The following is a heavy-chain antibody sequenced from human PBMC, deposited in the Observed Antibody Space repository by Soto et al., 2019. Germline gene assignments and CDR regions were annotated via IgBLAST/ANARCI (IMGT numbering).Heavy chain of an antibody. J-gene: IGHJ4*02. CDR3: ARDKDDFGDYADH. CDR2: ISPDGSNK. CDR1: GFTLRSHA. V-gene: IGHV3-30-3*01. Sequence: QVQLVESGGGVVQPGGSLRLSCAASGFTLRSHAMHWVRQAPGKGLEWVAIISPDGSNKRYTDSVKGRFTISTDTSENALYLQMDSLRAEDSALYYCARDKDDFGDYADHWGQGTLVTVSS. D-gene: IGHD2-15*01.